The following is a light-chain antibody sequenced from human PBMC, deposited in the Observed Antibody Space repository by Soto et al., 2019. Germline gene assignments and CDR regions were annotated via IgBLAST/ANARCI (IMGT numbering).Light chain of an antibody. CDR3: QQYDSFSVT. J-gene: IGKJ1*01. CDR2: DAS. Sequence: DIQMTQSPSSLSGSVGDRVTITCRASQSISAWLAWYQQKPGKAPKLLIYDASNLESGVPSRFSGSGSGTEFTLTISSLQPEDFATYYCQQYDSFSVTFGQGTKVDI. CDR1: QSISAW. V-gene: IGKV1-5*01.